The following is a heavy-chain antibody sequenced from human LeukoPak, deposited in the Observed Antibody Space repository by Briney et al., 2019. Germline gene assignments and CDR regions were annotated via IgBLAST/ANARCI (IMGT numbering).Heavy chain of an antibody. CDR3: ARGRGRYSGYDLFEYWFDP. CDR1: GFTFSSYG. V-gene: IGHV3-30*03. Sequence: GGSLRLSCAASGFTFSSYGMHWVRQAPGKGLEWVAVISYDGSNKYYADSVKGRFTISRDNSKNTLYLQMNSLRSEDMAVYYCARGRGRYSGYDLFEYWFDPWGQGTLVTVSS. J-gene: IGHJ5*02. CDR2: ISYDGSNK. D-gene: IGHD5-12*01.